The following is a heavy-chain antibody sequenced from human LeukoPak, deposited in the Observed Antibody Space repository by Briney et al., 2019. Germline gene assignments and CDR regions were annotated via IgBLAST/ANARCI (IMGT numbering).Heavy chain of an antibody. CDR3: AREARVGGALQY. CDR1: GLTFSTYW. J-gene: IGHJ4*02. D-gene: IGHD1-26*01. Sequence: GGSLRLSCAASGLTFSTYWMHWVRQAPGKGLAWVARINPDGSIRTYANSVQGRVTISRDTARDTLFLRMNSLRAEDTAVYYCAREARVGGALQYWGQGTPVTVSS. CDR2: INPDGSIR. V-gene: IGHV3-74*03.